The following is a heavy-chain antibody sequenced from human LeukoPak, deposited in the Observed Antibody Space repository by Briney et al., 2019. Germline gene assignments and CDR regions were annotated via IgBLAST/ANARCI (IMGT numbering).Heavy chain of an antibody. CDR2: INPNSGGT. J-gene: IGHJ6*03. Sequence: ASVKVSCKASGYTFTGYCMHWVRQAPGQGLEWMGWINPNSGGTNYAQKFQGRVTMTRDTSISTAYMELSRLRSDDTAVYYCARTARLRYFGEYYYMDVWGKGTTVTVSS. CDR3: ARTARLRYFGEYYYMDV. CDR1: GYTFTGYC. V-gene: IGHV1-2*02. D-gene: IGHD3-9*01.